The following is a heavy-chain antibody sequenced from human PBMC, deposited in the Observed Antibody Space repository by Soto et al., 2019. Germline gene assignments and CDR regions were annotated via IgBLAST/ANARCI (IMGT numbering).Heavy chain of an antibody. J-gene: IGHJ4*02. CDR3: ANSDFWSGFDY. CDR1: GFTFSSYA. D-gene: IGHD3-3*01. CDR2: ISGSGGST. Sequence: EVQLLESGGGLVQPGGSLRLSCTASGFTFSSYAMSWVRQAPGKGLEWVSAISGSGGSTYYADSVRGRFTISRDNSKNTLYLQMNSLRAEDTAVYYCANSDFWSGFDYWGQGTLVTVSS. V-gene: IGHV3-23*01.